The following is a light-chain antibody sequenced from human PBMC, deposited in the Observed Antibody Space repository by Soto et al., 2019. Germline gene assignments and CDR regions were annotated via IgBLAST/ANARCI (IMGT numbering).Light chain of an antibody. J-gene: IGKJ1*01. Sequence: IQLTQSASALSATVGDRVTITCRASQSISSWLAWYHQKPGKAPKLLLYSASTLLRGVPSTFFCSRSSTAFTLTIISLQPPDFATSYYHHTYFTSRTFGQGARVDIK. CDR2: SAS. CDR1: QSISSW. CDR3: HHTYFTSRT. V-gene: IGKV1-39*01.